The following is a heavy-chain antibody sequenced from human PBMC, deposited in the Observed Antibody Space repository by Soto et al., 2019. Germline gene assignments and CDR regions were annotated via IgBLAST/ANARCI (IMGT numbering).Heavy chain of an antibody. V-gene: IGHV3-23*01. CDR1: GFTFSSYA. CDR2: ISGSGDST. CDR3: AKLRWGSDNGFDP. D-gene: IGHD3-10*01. J-gene: IGHJ5*02. Sequence: EVQLLESGGGLVQPGGSLRLSCAASGFTFSSYAMSWVRQTPGKGLEWVSAISGSGDSTYYADSVKGRFTISRDNSKNTLHLKMNSLRAEDSAVYYCAKLRWGSDNGFDPWGQGTLVTVSS.